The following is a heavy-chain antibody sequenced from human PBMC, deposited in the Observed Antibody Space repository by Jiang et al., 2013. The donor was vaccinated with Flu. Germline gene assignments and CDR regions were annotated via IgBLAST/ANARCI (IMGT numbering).Heavy chain of an antibody. Sequence: GSISSSSYYWGWIRQPPGRGWSGLGVSIIVGAPTTTRPSKSRVTISVDTSKNQFSLKLSSVTAADTAVYYCARGGLATVGDAFDIWGQGTMVTVSS. CDR1: GSISSSSYY. D-gene: IGHD4-17*01. J-gene: IGHJ3*02. CDR2: SIIVGAP. CDR3: ARGGLATVGDAFDI. V-gene: IGHV4-39*07.